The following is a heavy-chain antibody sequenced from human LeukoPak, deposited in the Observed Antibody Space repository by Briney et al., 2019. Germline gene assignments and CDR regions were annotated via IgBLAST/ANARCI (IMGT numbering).Heavy chain of an antibody. CDR3: AYRDYDSSGYWVDY. Sequence: SETLSLTCAVYGGSFRGYYWSWIRQPPGKGLEWIGEINHSGSTNYNPSLKSRVTISVDTSKNQFSLKLSSVTAADTAVYYCAYRDYDSSGYWVDYWGQGTLVTVSS. CDR2: INHSGST. D-gene: IGHD3-22*01. CDR1: GGSFRGYY. J-gene: IGHJ4*02. V-gene: IGHV4-34*01.